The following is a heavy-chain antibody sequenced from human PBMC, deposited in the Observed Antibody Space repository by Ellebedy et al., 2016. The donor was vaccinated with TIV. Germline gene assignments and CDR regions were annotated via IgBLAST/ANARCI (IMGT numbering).Heavy chain of an antibody. CDR2: ISYDGSKK. CDR3: AKAERGGSYPN. Sequence: GGSLRLSCAASGFTFSTYGIHWVRQAPGKGLEWVAVISYDGSKKYYAGSVKGRFTVSRDNSKNTVYLQMNSLRTEDTAVYYCAKAERGGSYPNWGQGTLVTVSS. J-gene: IGHJ4*02. D-gene: IGHD1-26*01. CDR1: GFTFSTYG. V-gene: IGHV3-30*18.